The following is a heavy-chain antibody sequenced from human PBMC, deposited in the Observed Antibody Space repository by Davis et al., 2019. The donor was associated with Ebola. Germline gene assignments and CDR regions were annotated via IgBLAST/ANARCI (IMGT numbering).Heavy chain of an antibody. J-gene: IGHJ5*02. CDR3: ARSFRVTMVRGRFDP. Sequence: SETLSLTCAVYGGSFSGYYLSWIRQPPGKGLEWIGEINHSGSTNYNPSLKSRVTISVDTSKNQFSLKLSSVTAADTAVYYCARSFRVTMVRGRFDPWGQGTLVTVSS. V-gene: IGHV4-34*01. CDR2: INHSGST. CDR1: GGSFSGYY. D-gene: IGHD3-10*01.